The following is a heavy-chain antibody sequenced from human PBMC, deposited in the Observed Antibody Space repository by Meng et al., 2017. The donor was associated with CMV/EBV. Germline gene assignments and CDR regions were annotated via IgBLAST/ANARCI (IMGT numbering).Heavy chain of an antibody. Sequence: FSSYRMNWVRQAPGKGLEWVSSISSSSSYIYYADSVKGRFTISRDNAKNSLYLQMNSLRAEDTAVYYCARRYCSSTSCYRMGNWFDPWGQGTLVTVSS. CDR1: FSSYR. V-gene: IGHV3-21*01. J-gene: IGHJ5*02. CDR3: ARRYCSSTSCYRMGNWFDP. CDR2: ISSSSSYI. D-gene: IGHD2-2*02.